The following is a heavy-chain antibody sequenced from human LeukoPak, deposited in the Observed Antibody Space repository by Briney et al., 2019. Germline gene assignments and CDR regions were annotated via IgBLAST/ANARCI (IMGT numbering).Heavy chain of an antibody. CDR3: AKGPTAMVNFDY. D-gene: IGHD5-18*01. V-gene: IGHV3-23*01. CDR1: GFTFGSYA. Sequence: PGGSLRLSCAASGFTFGSYAMSWVRQAPGKGLEWVSAISGSGGSTYYADSVKGRFTISRDNSKNTLYLQMNSLRAEDTAVYYCAKGPTAMVNFDYWGQGTLVTVSS. J-gene: IGHJ4*02. CDR2: ISGSGGST.